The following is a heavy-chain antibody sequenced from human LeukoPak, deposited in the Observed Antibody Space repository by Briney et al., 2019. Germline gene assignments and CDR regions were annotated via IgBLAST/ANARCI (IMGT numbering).Heavy chain of an antibody. D-gene: IGHD3-10*01. Sequence: GASVKVSCKASGYTFTSYDINWVRQAPGQGLEWMGRIIPIFGTANYAQKFQGRVTITTDESTSTAYMELSSLRSEDTAVYYCARGGVYGSGPFDYWGQGTLVTVSS. CDR2: IIPIFGTA. J-gene: IGHJ4*02. CDR3: ARGGVYGSGPFDY. CDR1: GYTFTSYD. V-gene: IGHV1-69*05.